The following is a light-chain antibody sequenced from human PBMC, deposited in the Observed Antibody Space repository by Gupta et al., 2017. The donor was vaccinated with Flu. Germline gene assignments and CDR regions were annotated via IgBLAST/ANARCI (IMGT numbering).Light chain of an antibody. Sequence: DIEMTQSPFSLSASVGDRVTITCRASQDIGDRLGWFQQKPGRAPKSLIYDASRLQSGVPSRFSGSKSGTHFTLTIRSLQPEDSAVYYCLQYDTYPYTFAQGTKVQIK. CDR1: QDIGDR. J-gene: IGKJ2*01. CDR2: DAS. V-gene: IGKV1-16*01. CDR3: LQYDTYPYT.